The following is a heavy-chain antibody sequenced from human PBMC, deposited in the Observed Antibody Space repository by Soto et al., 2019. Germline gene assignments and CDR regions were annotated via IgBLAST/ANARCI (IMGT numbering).Heavy chain of an antibody. J-gene: IGHJ6*02. CDR2: INPKSGGT. CDR3: ARGHSTDCSNGVCSFFYNHEMDV. V-gene: IGHV1-2*04. D-gene: IGHD2-8*01. CDR1: GYSFTDYH. Sequence: AAVKVSCKASGYSFTDYHIHWVRQAPGQGLEWLGRINPKSGGTSTAQKFQGWVTMTRDRSISTVYMELTRLRSDDTAVYFCARGHSTDCSNGVCSFFYNHEMDVWGQGTTVTVSS.